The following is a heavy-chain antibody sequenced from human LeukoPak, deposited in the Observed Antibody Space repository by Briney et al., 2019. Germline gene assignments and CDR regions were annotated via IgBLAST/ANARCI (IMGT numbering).Heavy chain of an antibody. Sequence: GGSLRLSCAASGFIPSSYGIHWVRQAPGKGLEWVAVISHDGTNKYYADSVKGRFTISRDNSKNTLFLQINSLRPEDTAVYYCARDPQRSYSGYEIDYWGQGTLVTVSS. J-gene: IGHJ4*02. CDR1: GFIPSSYG. V-gene: IGHV3-30*03. CDR2: ISHDGTNK. D-gene: IGHD5-12*01. CDR3: ARDPQRSYSGYEIDY.